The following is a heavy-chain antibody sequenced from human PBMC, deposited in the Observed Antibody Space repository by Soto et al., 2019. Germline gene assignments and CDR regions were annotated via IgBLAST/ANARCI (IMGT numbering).Heavy chain of an antibody. Sequence: ASVKVSCKASGYTFTSYGISWVRQAPGQGLEWMGWISAYNGNTNYAQKLQGRVTMTTDTSTSTAYMELRSLRSDDTAVYYCARTEYYDFWSGYYTYPGPFDYWGQATLVPVSS. J-gene: IGHJ4*02. CDR2: ISAYNGNT. CDR1: GYTFTSYG. CDR3: ARTEYYDFWSGYYTYPGPFDY. V-gene: IGHV1-18*04. D-gene: IGHD3-3*01.